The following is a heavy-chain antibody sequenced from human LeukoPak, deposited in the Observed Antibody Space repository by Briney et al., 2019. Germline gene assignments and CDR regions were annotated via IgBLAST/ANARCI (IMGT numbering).Heavy chain of an antibody. J-gene: IGHJ2*01. V-gene: IGHV4-4*07. CDR2: IYTGGNT. CDR3: ARDPSGWFFDL. Sequence: SETLSLTCTVSGGSLSSNYWSWIRQPAGKGLEWVGRIYTGGNTNYNPSLKSRVTISMDTSKNQLSLRLTSVTAADTALYYCARDPSGWFFDLWGRGTLVTVSS. CDR1: GGSLSSNY.